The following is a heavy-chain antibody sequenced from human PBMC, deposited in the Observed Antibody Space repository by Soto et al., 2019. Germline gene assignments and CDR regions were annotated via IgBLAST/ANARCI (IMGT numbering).Heavy chain of an antibody. J-gene: IGHJ6*02. CDR2: ISSSGSPR. V-gene: IGHV3-48*03. Sequence: PGGSLRLSCAASGFTFSSSEMNWVRQAPGKGLEWVSYISSSGSPRYYADSVKGRFTISRDNTQNSLYLQMNSLRAEDTAVYYCARSGGRGVIGYYYYGVDVWGQGTTVTVSS. CDR1: GFTFSSSE. D-gene: IGHD3-16*01. CDR3: ARSGGRGVIGYYYYGVDV.